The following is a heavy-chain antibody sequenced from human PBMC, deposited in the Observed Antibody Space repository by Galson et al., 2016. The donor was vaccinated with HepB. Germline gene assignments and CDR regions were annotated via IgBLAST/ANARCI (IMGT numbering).Heavy chain of an antibody. CDR2: INAKTDGGTT. CDR1: GFTLNYGC. V-gene: IGHV3-15*01. D-gene: IGHD4-17*01. CDR3: TTDSYDYGHRGGWFDP. Sequence: SLRLSCAASGFTLNYGCMTWVRQAPGKGLEWVGRINAKTDGGTTDYAAPVKGRFTISRDDSKNTLYLQMNSLKTEDTAVYYCTTDSYDYGHRGGWFDPWGQGTLVIVSS. J-gene: IGHJ5*02.